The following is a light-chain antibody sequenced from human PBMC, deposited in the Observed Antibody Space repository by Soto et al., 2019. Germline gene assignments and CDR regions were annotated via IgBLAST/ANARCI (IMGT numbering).Light chain of an antibody. V-gene: IGLV6-57*04. Sequence: NFMLTQPHSVSESPGKTVTISCSRSSGSIATNYVQWYQQRPGSAPTTVIYDDNQRPSGVPDRFSGSIDSSSNSASLTISGLKTEDEADYYFQSYDNFKRVFGGGTKLTVL. J-gene: IGLJ2*01. CDR3: QSYDNFKRV. CDR2: DDN. CDR1: SGSIATNY.